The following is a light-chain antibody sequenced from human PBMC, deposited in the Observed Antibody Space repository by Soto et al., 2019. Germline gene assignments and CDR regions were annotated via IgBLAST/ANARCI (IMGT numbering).Light chain of an antibody. CDR3: QQTHSLPLS. V-gene: IGKV1-12*01. CDR2: ATS. Sequence: IQMTQSPSSVSASVGDRVTMTCRASQGVGGWLAWYQQKPGKVPKLLIYATSSLHSGVPSRFSGSGSGTDFTPSISSLQPEDFATYYCQQTHSLPLSFGPGTKVDIK. CDR1: QGVGGW. J-gene: IGKJ3*01.